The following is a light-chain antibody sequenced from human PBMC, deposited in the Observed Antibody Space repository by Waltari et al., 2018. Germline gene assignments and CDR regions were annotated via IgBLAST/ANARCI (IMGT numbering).Light chain of an antibody. Sequence: EIVLTQSPGTLSLSPGESATLSCRASQSLSSNYVAWYQQKPGQPPRLRIPAASRRATGIPDRFSGSGSGTDFTLTIRRLEPGDFAVYYCQHHGSSPPFGGGTKVEI. CDR2: AAS. J-gene: IGKJ4*01. CDR3: QHHGSSPP. CDR1: QSLSSNY. V-gene: IGKV3-20*01.